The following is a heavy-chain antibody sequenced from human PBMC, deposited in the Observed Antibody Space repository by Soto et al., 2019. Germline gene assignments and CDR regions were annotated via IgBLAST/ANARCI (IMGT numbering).Heavy chain of an antibody. J-gene: IGHJ5*02. CDR2: AYYSGNT. CDR1: GGSISSSGFS. D-gene: IGHD2-8*01. V-gene: IGHV4-39*01. Sequence: TSETLSLTCTVSGGSISSSGFSRGWVRQPPGKGLEWIGCAYYSGNTYYNPSLKSRVTISVDTSGNQFSLRLNSVTAADTAVYYCTKVSSGCFDPGGQGTLVTVSS. CDR3: TKVSSGCFDP.